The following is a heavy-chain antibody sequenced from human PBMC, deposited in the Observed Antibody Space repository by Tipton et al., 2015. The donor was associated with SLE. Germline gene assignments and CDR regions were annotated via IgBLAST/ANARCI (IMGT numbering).Heavy chain of an antibody. V-gene: IGHV4-31*03. CDR3: ARATDWNLSPDV. CDR1: GGSISSYY. Sequence: TLSLTCTVSGGSISSYYWTWIRQLPGKGLEWIGYIYYSGNTYYNPSLGSRLTISVDTSKDQFSLGLTSVTAADTAVYYCARATDWNLSPDVWGKGTTVTVSS. J-gene: IGHJ6*04. D-gene: IGHD1-7*01. CDR2: IYYSGNT.